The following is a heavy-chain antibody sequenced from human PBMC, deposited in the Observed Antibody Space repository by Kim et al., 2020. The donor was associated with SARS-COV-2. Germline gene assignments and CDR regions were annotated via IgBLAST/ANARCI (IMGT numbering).Heavy chain of an antibody. CDR2: INHSGST. V-gene: IGHV4-34*01. D-gene: IGHD6-13*01. CDR3: ASGTFSSSWSNDAFDI. J-gene: IGHJ3*02. CDR1: GGSFSGYY. Sequence: SETLSLTCAVYGGSFSGYYWSWIRQPPGKGLEWIGEINHSGSTNYNPSLKSRVTISVDTSKNQFSLKLSSVTAADTAVYYCASGTFSSSWSNDAFDIWGQGTMVTVSS.